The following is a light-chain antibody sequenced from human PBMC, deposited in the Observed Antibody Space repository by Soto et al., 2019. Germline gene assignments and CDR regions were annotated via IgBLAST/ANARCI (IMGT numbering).Light chain of an antibody. CDR2: AAS. J-gene: IGKJ1*01. CDR3: QQYYSYPQT. CDR1: PCSRNL. Sequence: AIQMTESPSTLSPSVAARVNITLWPSPCSRNLFACYQQKPGKSPKVVISAASTLQGGGPSRFSGSGSATDFTRTISCLQSEDFATYYGQQYYSYPQTFGQGTKVDI. V-gene: IGKV1-8*01.